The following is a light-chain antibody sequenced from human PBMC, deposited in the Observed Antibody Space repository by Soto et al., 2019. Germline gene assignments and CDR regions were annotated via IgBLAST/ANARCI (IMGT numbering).Light chain of an antibody. CDR2: DMC. Sequence: EVLLLNFPFTVPVSPRLRTPLSSRAGQSVSSGVAWYKRRPGRAPSLVIYDMCTRATGIPARFSGSWFGTEFTLTISSLQPEDFAVYYCQQYYILLSFTFGQGTRLEIK. J-gene: IGKJ5*01. V-gene: IGKV3-15*01. CDR3: QQYYILLSFT. CDR1: QSVSSG.